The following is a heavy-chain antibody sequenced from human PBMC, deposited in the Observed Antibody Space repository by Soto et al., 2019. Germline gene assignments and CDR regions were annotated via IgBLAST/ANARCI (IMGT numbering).Heavy chain of an antibody. CDR2: INSDGSST. CDR3: ARGGFRSYNWFDP. CDR1: GFTFSSYW. Sequence: GGSLRLSCAASGFTFSSYWMHWVRQAPGKGLVWVSRINSDGSSTSYADSVKGRFTISRDNAKNTLYLQMNSLRAEDTAVYYCARGGFRSYNWFDPWGQGTLVTVSS. J-gene: IGHJ5*02. D-gene: IGHD3-16*02. V-gene: IGHV3-74*01.